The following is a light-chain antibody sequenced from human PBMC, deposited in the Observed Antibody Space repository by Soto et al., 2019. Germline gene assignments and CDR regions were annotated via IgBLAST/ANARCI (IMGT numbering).Light chain of an antibody. Sequence: QSALTQSASVSGSSGESITISCTGTSSDVGSYSRVSWYQQYPGKAPKLMISEVNKRPAGVSNLFSGSKFGNTASLTISGXXXXDEAEYYCCSYAGVNTYVFRSGSKLTVL. CDR1: SSDVGSYSR. CDR3: CSYAGVNTYV. V-gene: IGLV2-23*02. J-gene: IGLJ1*01. CDR2: EVN.